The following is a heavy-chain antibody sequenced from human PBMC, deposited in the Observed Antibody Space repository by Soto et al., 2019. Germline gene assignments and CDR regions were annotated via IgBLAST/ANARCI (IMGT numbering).Heavy chain of an antibody. D-gene: IGHD5-12*01. J-gene: IGHJ4*02. CDR2: ISSSSSYI. Sequence: EVQLVESGGGLVKPGGSLRLSCAASGFTFSSYSMNWVRQAPGKGLEWVSSISSSSSYIYYADSVKGRFTISRDNAKNSLYLQMNSLRAEYTAVYYCARAQSGYSGYDYFSYFDYWGQGTLVTVSS. V-gene: IGHV3-21*01. CDR1: GFTFSSYS. CDR3: ARAQSGYSGYDYFSYFDY.